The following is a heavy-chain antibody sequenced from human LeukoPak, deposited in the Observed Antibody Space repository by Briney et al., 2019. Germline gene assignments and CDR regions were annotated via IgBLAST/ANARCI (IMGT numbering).Heavy chain of an antibody. J-gene: IGHJ5*02. CDR1: GWTVSSNY. CDR3: AREYGKTYYYDP. Sequence: PGGSLRLSCAASGWTVSSNYMSWVRQAPGKGLEWVSVIYSGGSTYYADSVKGRFTISRDNSKNTLYLQMNSLRAEDTAVYYCAREYGKTYYYDPWGQGTLVTVSS. CDR2: IYSGGST. D-gene: IGHD3-22*01. V-gene: IGHV3-53*01.